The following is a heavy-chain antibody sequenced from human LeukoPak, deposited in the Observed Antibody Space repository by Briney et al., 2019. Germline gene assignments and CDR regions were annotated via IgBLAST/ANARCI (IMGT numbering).Heavy chain of an antibody. D-gene: IGHD6-19*01. CDR2: FHSTEDS. CDR3: ARGEPWPTGWFDP. V-gene: IGHV4-59*01. CDR1: GGSISNYY. J-gene: IGHJ5*02. Sequence: PSETLSLTCTVSGGSISNYYWSWIRQPPGKGLEWIGYFHSTEDSNYNPSLKSRVAISVDTSKSQFSLELRSVTAADTAVYFCARGEPWPTGWFDPWGQGTRVTVSS.